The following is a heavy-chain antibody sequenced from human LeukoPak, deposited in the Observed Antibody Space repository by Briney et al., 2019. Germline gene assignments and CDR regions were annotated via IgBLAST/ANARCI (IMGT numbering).Heavy chain of an antibody. D-gene: IGHD6-25*01. Sequence: SETLSLTCTVSGGSISSYYWSWIRQPPGKGLEWIGYIYCSGSTNYNPSLKSRVTISVDTSKNQFSLKLSSVTAADTAVYYCARQGGGFWYFDLWGRGTLVTVSS. CDR3: ARQGGGFWYFDL. CDR1: GGSISSYY. CDR2: IYCSGST. J-gene: IGHJ2*01. V-gene: IGHV4-59*08.